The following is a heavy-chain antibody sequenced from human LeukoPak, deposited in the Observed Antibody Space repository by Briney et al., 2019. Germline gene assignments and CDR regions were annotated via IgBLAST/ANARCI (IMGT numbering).Heavy chain of an antibody. CDR1: GFTFSSYA. CDR2: ISYDGSNK. Sequence: GGSLRLSCAASGFTFSSYAMHWVRQAPGKGLEWVAVISYDGSNKYYADSVKGRFTISRDNSKNTLYLQMNSLRAEDTAVYYCAKGAVAGPYNWFDPWGQGTLVTVSS. J-gene: IGHJ5*02. D-gene: IGHD6-19*01. CDR3: AKGAVAGPYNWFDP. V-gene: IGHV3-30-3*01.